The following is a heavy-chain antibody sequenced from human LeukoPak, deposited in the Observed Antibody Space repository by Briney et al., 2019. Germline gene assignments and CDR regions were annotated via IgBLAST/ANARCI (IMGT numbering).Heavy chain of an antibody. CDR1: GFPFTNYA. CDR3: ARASWLSTADAVC. D-gene: IGHD2/OR15-2a*01. J-gene: IGHJ4*02. V-gene: IGHV3-23*01. CDR2: MKGGGET. Sequence: GGSLRLSCAASGFPFTNYAISWVRQAPARGPEWLSSMKGGGETFYADSVKGRFTLSRDDSRSTVHLQLNNLRVEDTAIYYCARASWLSTADAVCWGQGTQVTGSS.